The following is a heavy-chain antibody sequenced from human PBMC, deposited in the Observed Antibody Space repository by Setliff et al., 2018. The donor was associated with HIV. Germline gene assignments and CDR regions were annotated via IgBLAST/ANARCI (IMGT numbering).Heavy chain of an antibody. D-gene: IGHD2-15*01. CDR2: IYYSGST. J-gene: IGHJ5*02. V-gene: IGHV4-39*07. CDR1: GGSISSSSYY. Sequence: SETLSLTCTVSGGSISSSSYYWGWIRQPPGKGLEWIGTIYYSGSTYSNPSLKSRLTISVDASKRHFSLKLSSVTAADTAVYYCARAHAPIVVVVAATVGWFDPWGQGTLVTVSS. CDR3: ARAHAPIVVVVAATVGWFDP.